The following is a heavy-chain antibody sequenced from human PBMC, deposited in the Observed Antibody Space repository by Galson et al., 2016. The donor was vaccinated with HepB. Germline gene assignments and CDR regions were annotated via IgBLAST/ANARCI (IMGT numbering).Heavy chain of an antibody. CDR1: GGSISSSNW. Sequence: SETLSLTCAVSGGSISSSNWWPWVRQPPGKGLEWIGYIYNRGSTNYNPSLKSRVTISVDTSKNQFSLKLNSVTAADTAVYYRARVVVFYWYFDLWGRGSLVTVSS. D-gene: IGHD2-15*01. J-gene: IGHJ2*01. CDR2: IYNRGST. CDR3: ARVVVFYWYFDL. V-gene: IGHV4-4*02.